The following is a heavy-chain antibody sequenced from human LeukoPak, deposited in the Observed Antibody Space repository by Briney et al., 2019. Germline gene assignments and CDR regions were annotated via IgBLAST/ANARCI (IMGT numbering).Heavy chain of an antibody. CDR2: ISGSGGST. D-gene: IGHD5-18*01. CDR1: GFTSSNYA. Sequence: PGGSLRLSCVASGFTSSNYALSWVRQAPGKGLEWVSDISGSGGSTYYADSVKGRFTISRDNSKNTMYLQMNSLRAEDTAVYYCAKRIQSAMAMGYWGQGTLVTVSS. CDR3: AKRIQSAMAMGY. V-gene: IGHV3-23*01. J-gene: IGHJ4*02.